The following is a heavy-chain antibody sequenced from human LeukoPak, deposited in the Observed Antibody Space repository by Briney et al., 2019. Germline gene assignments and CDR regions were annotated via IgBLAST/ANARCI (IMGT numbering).Heavy chain of an antibody. Sequence: GGSLRLSCAASGFTFSSYAMSWVRQAPGKGLEWVSAISGSGGSTYYADSVKGRFTISRDNSRNTLYLQMNSLRAEDTAVYYCASYGSGSYPFDYWGQGTLVTVSS. V-gene: IGHV3-23*01. CDR1: GFTFSSYA. J-gene: IGHJ4*02. D-gene: IGHD3-10*01. CDR3: ASYGSGSYPFDY. CDR2: ISGSGGST.